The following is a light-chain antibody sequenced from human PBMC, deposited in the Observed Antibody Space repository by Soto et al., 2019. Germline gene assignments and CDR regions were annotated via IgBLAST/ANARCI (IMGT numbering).Light chain of an antibody. Sequence: DIQMTQSPSTLSASVGDTVTVTCRASQSIVRWLAWYQQKPGKAPKLLIYDASTLESGVPSRFTGRGSGTEFTLTISSLQPEDFATYYCQQYKSYSRMFGQGTTGDIK. CDR3: QQYKSYSRM. CDR1: QSIVRW. V-gene: IGKV1-5*01. J-gene: IGKJ1*01. CDR2: DAS.